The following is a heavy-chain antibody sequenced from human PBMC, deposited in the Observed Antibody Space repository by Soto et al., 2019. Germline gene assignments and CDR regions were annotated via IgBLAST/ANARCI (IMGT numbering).Heavy chain of an antibody. Sequence: QVQLVQSGAEVKKPGASVKVSCKASSYTFTSSGFSCVRQAPGQGLEWMAWISAYNGETHYAQKFQGRVTMTTDTSTSTSYMELRSLRSDDTAVYYCARDSGSYMYVSYWGQGTLVTVSS. J-gene: IGHJ4*02. V-gene: IGHV1-18*01. D-gene: IGHD1-26*01. CDR2: ISAYNGET. CDR1: SYTFTSSG. CDR3: ARDSGSYMYVSY.